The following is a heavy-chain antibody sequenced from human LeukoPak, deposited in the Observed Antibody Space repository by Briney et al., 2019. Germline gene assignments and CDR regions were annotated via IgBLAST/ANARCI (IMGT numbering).Heavy chain of an antibody. D-gene: IGHD6-13*01. CDR1: GGTFSSYA. V-gene: IGHV1-69*06. CDR3: ARPESSSRWSLTLDY. Sequence: SVKVSCKASGGTFSSYAISWVRQAPGQGLEWMGGIIPIFGTANYAQKFQGRVTITADKSTSTAYMELSSLRSEDTAVYYCARPESSSRWSLTLDYWGQGTLVTVSS. CDR2: IIPIFGTA. J-gene: IGHJ4*02.